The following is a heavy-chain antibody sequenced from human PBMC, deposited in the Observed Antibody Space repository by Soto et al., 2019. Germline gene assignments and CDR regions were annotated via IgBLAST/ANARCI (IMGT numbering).Heavy chain of an antibody. D-gene: IGHD3-3*01. J-gene: IGHJ4*02. V-gene: IGHV4-34*01. CDR3: ARGYYDFWSGYSLRYFDWPLGY. CDR2: INHSGST. Sequence: PSETLSLTCAVYGGSFSGYYWSWIRQPPGKGLEWIGEINHSGSTNYNPSLKSRVTISVDTSKNQFSLKLSPVTAADTAVYYCARGYYDFWSGYSLRYFDWPLGYWGQGTLVTVSS. CDR1: GGSFSGYY.